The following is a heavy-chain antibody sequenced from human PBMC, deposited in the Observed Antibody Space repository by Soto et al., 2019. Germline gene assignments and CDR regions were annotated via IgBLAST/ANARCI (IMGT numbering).Heavy chain of an antibody. CDR2: IVPMFGTP. CDR3: ARNDTYSRYLSHYSHRDV. D-gene: IGHD2-15*01. J-gene: IGHJ6*02. Sequence: QVQLVQSGAEVKEPGSSVRVSCKASGGTFANFIMNWVRQTPGQGLEWMGGIVPMFGTPTYAEKFKGRVTISATGSTTTAYMALTSLTSEDTSTYYCARNDTYSRYLSHYSHRDVCGQGTPATVSS. V-gene: IGHV1-69*01. CDR1: GGTFANFI.